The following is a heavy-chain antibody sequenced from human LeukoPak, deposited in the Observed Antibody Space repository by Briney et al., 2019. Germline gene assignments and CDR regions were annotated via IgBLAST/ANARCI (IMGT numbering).Heavy chain of an antibody. D-gene: IGHD1-7*01. V-gene: IGHV4-31*03. CDR3: PKPLPRSPPGTHSPNCSAP. CDR2: VYHTGTT. Sequence: SETLSLTCSVSGGSISTGGYYWSWIRQPPGKGLEWIGCVYHTGTTFYNPSLKSRVTVSLDTSSNQFSLRLTSVTDADTAVYYCPKPLPRSPPGTHSPNCSAPWAQEPQAPVSS. J-gene: IGHJ5*02. CDR1: GGSISTGGYY.